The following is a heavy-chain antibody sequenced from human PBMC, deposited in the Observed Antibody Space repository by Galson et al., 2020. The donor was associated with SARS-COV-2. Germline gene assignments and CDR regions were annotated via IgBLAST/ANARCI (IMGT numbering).Heavy chain of an antibody. D-gene: IGHD3-22*01. V-gene: IGHV4-38-2*02. CDR1: GYSVSTTNS. CDR3: ARQGVNMIVLVTVPGWYFEL. J-gene: IGHJ2*01. CDR2: VYPSGTT. Sequence: SETLSLTCTVSGYSVSTTNSWGWVRQPPVRGLEWIGSVYPSGTTYYNPSLKSRVTLSVDTSKNQFSLRLDSVTAADTALYYCARQGVNMIVLVTVPGWYFELGGRGTLVTVCS.